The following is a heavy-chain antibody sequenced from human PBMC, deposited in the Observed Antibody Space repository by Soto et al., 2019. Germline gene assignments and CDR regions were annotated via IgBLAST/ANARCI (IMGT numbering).Heavy chain of an antibody. V-gene: IGHV3-23*01. CDR2: ISGSGGYT. CDR3: AKIDSTGSYRPSDY. D-gene: IGHD3-22*01. Sequence: GGSLRLSCAASGFTFSNYAMTWVRQAPGKGLEWVSGISGSGGYTSYTDSVKGRFTISRDNSKNTLWLQMNSLRAEDTAVYYCAKIDSTGSYRPSDYWGQGTLVTVSS. J-gene: IGHJ4*02. CDR1: GFTFSNYA.